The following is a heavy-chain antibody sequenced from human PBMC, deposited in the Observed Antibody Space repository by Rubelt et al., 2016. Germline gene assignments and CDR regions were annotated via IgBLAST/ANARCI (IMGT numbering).Heavy chain of an antibody. V-gene: IGHV4-39*01. CDR3: ARGGIPRWLRSHYFDY. J-gene: IGHJ4*02. D-gene: IGHD5-12*01. Sequence: QLQLQESGPGLVKPSETLSLTCTVSGGSISSSSYYWGWIRQPPGKGLEWIGSIYYSGSTYYNPSLKSRVTISVDTSKNQFSLKLSSVTAADTAVYYCARGGIPRWLRSHYFDYWGQGTLVTVSS. CDR2: IYYSGST. CDR1: GGSISSSSYY.